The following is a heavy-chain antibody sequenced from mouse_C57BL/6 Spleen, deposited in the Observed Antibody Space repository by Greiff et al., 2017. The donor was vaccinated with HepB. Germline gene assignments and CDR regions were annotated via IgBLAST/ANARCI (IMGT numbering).Heavy chain of an antibody. CDR3: ARLLINVDY. D-gene: IGHD2-1*01. CDR1: GYTLTSYW. J-gene: IGHJ2*01. V-gene: IGHV1S81*02. Sequence: VQLQQSGAELVNPGASVNLSCKASGYTLTSYWMHWVKQRPGQGLEWIGEINPSNGRTNYNEKFKSKATLTVDKSSSTAYMQLSSPTSEDSAVYYCARLLINVDYWGQGTTLTGSS. CDR2: INPSNGRT.